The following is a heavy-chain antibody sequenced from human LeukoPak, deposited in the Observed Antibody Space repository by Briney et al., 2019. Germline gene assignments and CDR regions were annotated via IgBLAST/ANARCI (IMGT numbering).Heavy chain of an antibody. CDR3: AKDPRAGVFGVVIASIDY. V-gene: IGHV3-23*01. Sequence: GGSLRLSCAASGFTFSSYAMSWVRQAPGKGLEWVSAISGSGGSTYYADSVKGRFTISRDNSKNTLYLQMNSLRAEDTAVYYCAKDPRAGVFGVVIASIDYWGQGTLVTVSS. D-gene: IGHD3-3*01. CDR2: ISGSGGST. CDR1: GFTFSSYA. J-gene: IGHJ4*02.